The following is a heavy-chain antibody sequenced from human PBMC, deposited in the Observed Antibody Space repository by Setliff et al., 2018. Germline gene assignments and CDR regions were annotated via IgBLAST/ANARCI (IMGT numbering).Heavy chain of an antibody. CDR3: AKSGGNSHWYFDV. D-gene: IGHD1-7*01. V-gene: IGHV3-23*03. CDR2: IYSSGSSR. J-gene: IGHJ2*01. Sequence: GGSLRLSCAASGFTFSDYYMSWVRQAPGKGLEWVSVIYSSGSSRYYADSVKGRFTISRDNSRDTLGLEMDSLRAEDTAIYYCAKSGGNSHWYFDVWGRGTLVTVSS. CDR1: GFTFSDYY.